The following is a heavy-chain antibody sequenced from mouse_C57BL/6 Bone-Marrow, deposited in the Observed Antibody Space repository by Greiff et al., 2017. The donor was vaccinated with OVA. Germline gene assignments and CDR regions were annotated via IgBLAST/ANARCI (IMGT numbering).Heavy chain of an antibody. D-gene: IGHD2-4*01. CDR1: GYAFSNSW. J-gene: IGHJ2*01. V-gene: IGHV1-55*01. CDR3: ARSEGIYYDYAGY. Sequence: QVHVKQSGPELVKPGASVKISCKASGYAFSNSWMNWVKQRPGQGLEWIGDIYPGSGSTNYNEKFKSKATLTVDTSSSTAYMQLSSLTSEDSAVYYCARSEGIYYDYAGYWGQGTTLTVSS. CDR2: IYPGSGST.